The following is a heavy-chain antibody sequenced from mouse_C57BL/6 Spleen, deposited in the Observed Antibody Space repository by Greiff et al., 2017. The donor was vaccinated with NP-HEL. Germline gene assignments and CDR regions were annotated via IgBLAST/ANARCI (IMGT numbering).Heavy chain of an antibody. CDR1: GFTFSSYG. J-gene: IGHJ2*01. CDR3: ARPDGPFDY. D-gene: IGHD2-3*01. Sequence: EVKLMESGGDLVKPGGSLKLSCAASGFTFSSYGMSWVRQTPDKRLEWVATISSGGSYTYYPDSVKGRFTISRDNAKNTLYLQMSSLKSEDTAMYYCARPDGPFDYWGQGTTLTVSS. CDR2: ISSGGSYT. V-gene: IGHV5-6*01.